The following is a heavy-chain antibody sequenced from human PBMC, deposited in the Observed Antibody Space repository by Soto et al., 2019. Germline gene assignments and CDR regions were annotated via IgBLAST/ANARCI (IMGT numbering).Heavy chain of an antibody. D-gene: IGHD3-9*01. CDR3: ARAWAAGYYNYYYYGMDV. Sequence: ASVKVSCKASGYTFTSYDINWVRQATGQGLEWMGWMNPNSGNTGYAQKFQGRVTMTRNTSISTAYMELSSLRSGDTAVYYCARAWAAGYYNYYYYGMDVWGQGTTVTVSS. V-gene: IGHV1-8*01. CDR1: GYTFTSYD. CDR2: MNPNSGNT. J-gene: IGHJ6*02.